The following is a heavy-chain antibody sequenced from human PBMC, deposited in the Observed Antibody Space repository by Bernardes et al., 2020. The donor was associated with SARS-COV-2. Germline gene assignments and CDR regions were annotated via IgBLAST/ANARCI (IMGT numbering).Heavy chain of an antibody. D-gene: IGHD6-19*01. CDR3: ARAGPPRQWLDLRGDNWFDP. J-gene: IGHJ5*02. CDR2: ISAYNGNT. V-gene: IGHV1-18*01. CDR1: GYTFTSYG. Sequence: ASMKVSCKASGYTFTSYGISWVRQAPGQGLEWMGWISAYNGNTNYAQKLQGRVTMTTDTSTSTAYMELRSLRSDDTAVYYCARAGPPRQWLDLRGDNWFDPWGQGTLVTVSS.